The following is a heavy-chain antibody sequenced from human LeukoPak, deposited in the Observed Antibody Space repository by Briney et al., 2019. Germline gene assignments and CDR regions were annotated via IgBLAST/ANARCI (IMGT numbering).Heavy chain of an antibody. Sequence: SQTLCLTCAVSRGSISSGGYYWSWIRQHPGEGLEWIGCIYYSGSTYSNPSLKSGVTISVDTSKNQCSLKLTSVTAADTAVYYCAKSPYDFWSGGFDPWGPGTLVTVSS. CDR2: IYYSGST. V-gene: IGHV4-31*11. CDR1: RGSISSGGYY. D-gene: IGHD3-3*01. J-gene: IGHJ5*02. CDR3: AKSPYDFWSGGFDP.